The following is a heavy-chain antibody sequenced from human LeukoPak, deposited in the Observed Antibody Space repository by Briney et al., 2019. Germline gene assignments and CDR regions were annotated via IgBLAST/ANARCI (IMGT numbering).Heavy chain of an antibody. CDR2: IWYDGSNK. CDR1: GFTFSSYA. V-gene: IGHV3-33*08. D-gene: IGHD2-21*02. J-gene: IGHJ4*02. CDR3: ARGVVVTPRDYFDY. Sequence: GQSLRLSCAASGFTFSSYAMHWVRQAPGKGLEWVAVIWYDGSNKYYADSVKGRFTISRDNSKNTLYLQMNSLRAEDTAVYYCARGVVVTPRDYFDYWGQGTLVTVSS.